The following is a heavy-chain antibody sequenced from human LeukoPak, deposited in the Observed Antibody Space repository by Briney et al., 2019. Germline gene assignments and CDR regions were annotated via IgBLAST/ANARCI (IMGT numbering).Heavy chain of an antibody. J-gene: IGHJ6*02. D-gene: IGHD2/OR15-2a*01. Sequence: RPSETLSLTCTVSGGSISSSYSYWGWIRQPPGKGLEWIGNIYYSGSTYYSPSLTSRVTVSVDTSENQFSLKLSSVTAADTAVYYCARAHSIASYYYGVDVWGQGTTATVSS. CDR3: ARAHSIASYYYGVDV. V-gene: IGHV4-39*07. CDR1: GGSISSSYSY. CDR2: IYYSGST.